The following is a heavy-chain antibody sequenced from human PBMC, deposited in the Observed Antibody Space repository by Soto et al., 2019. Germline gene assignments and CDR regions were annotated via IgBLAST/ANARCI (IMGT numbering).Heavy chain of an antibody. Sequence: ETLSLTCAVYGGSFSGYYWSWIRQPPGKGLEWIGEINHSGSTNYNPSLKSRVTISVDTSKNQFSLKLSSVTAADTAVYYCARGYYGSGSRTDKYYYYYGMDVWGQGTTVTVSS. V-gene: IGHV4-34*01. J-gene: IGHJ6*02. CDR2: INHSGST. D-gene: IGHD3-10*01. CDR1: GGSFSGYY. CDR3: ARGYYGSGSRTDKYYYYYGMDV.